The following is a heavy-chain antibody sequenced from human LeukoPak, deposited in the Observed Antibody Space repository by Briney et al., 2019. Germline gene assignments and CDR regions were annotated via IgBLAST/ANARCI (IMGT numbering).Heavy chain of an antibody. D-gene: IGHD2-15*01. CDR1: GGYISSGGYY. CDR2: IYYSGST. Sequence: SETLSLTCTVSGGYISSGGYYWSWIRQHPGKGLEWIGYIYYSGSTYYNPSLKSRVTISVDTSKNQFSLKLSSVTAADTAVYYCARGAAYNWFDPWGQGTLVTVSS. CDR3: ARGAAYNWFDP. J-gene: IGHJ5*02. V-gene: IGHV4-31*03.